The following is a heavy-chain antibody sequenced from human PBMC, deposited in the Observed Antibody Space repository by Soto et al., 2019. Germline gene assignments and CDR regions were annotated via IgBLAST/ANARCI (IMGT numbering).Heavy chain of an antibody. Sequence: QVQLQQWGAGLLKPSETLSLTCAVYGGSFSGYYWSWIRQPPGKGLEWIGEINHSGSTNCNPSLKSRVTISVDTSKNQFSLKLSSVTAADTAVYYCARVKGTMVRGVLQSRYYYYGMDVWGQGTTVTVSS. CDR3: ARVKGTMVRGVLQSRYYYYGMDV. CDR1: GGSFSGYY. CDR2: INHSGST. D-gene: IGHD3-10*01. J-gene: IGHJ6*02. V-gene: IGHV4-34*01.